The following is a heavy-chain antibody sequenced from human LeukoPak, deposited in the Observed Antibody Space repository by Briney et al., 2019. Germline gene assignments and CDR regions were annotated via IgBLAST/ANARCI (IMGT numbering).Heavy chain of an antibody. Sequence: GGSLRLSCGASGFTFSPFWMHWVRHSPGKGLVGVSRINHDGSDAIYADSVKGRFAISRDNAKNTLYLQMNSLRDDDTAVYYCASGGYHHAFDIWGQGKTVTVSS. J-gene: IGHJ3*02. CDR1: GFTFSPFW. V-gene: IGHV3-74*01. CDR3: ASGGYHHAFDI. D-gene: IGHD6-25*01. CDR2: INHDGSDA.